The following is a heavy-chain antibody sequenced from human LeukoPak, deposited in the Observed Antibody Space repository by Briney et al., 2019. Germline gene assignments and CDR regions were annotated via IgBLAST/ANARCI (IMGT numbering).Heavy chain of an antibody. CDR3: ARDPRSSASYQYYYMDV. V-gene: IGHV3-48*01. J-gene: IGHJ6*03. D-gene: IGHD2-2*01. Sequence: GGSLRLSCAASGFTFSSYSMNWVRQAPGKGLEWISYISSSSSTIDYADSVKGRFTISRDNAKNSLYLQMNSLRAEDTAVYYCARDPRSSASYQYYYMDVWGKGTTVTVSS. CDR1: GFTFSSYS. CDR2: ISSSSSTI.